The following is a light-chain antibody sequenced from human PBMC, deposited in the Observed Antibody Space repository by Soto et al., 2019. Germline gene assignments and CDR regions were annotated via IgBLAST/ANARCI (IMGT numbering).Light chain of an antibody. Sequence: EIVMKQSPATLSVSPGERATLSCRASQSVNSNLAWYQQKPGQAPRLLIYHASTRATGIPARFSGSGSGTDFTLTISRLESEDFAVYYCQQYGSSPLTFGGGT. V-gene: IGKV3D-15*02. CDR2: HAS. CDR3: QQYGSSPLT. CDR1: QSVNSN. J-gene: IGKJ4*01.